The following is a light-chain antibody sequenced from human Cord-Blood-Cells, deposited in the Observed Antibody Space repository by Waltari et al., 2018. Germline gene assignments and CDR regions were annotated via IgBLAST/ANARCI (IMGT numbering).Light chain of an antibody. V-gene: IGKV1-39*01. CDR3: QQSYGTPYT. Sequence: DIKMPQSPSSLSASVGDRVTITCRASQSISSYLNWYQQKPGKAPKLLIYAASSLQSGVPSRFSGSGSVTDFTLTISSLQPEDFATYYCQQSYGTPYTFGQGPKLEIK. CDR2: AAS. CDR1: QSISSY. J-gene: IGKJ2*01.